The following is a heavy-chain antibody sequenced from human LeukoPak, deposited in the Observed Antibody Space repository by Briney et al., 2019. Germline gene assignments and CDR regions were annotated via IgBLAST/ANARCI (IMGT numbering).Heavy chain of an antibody. J-gene: IGHJ4*02. CDR1: GFTFSSYS. CDR3: ARDQRYCSSSSCPWEPFDY. V-gene: IGHV3-48*01. CDR2: ISTSSTNI. Sequence: GGSLRLSCAASGFTFSSYSMNWVRRAPGKGVEGGSYISTSSTNIYYADSAKGRFTISRDNDKNSLYLQMNSLRAEDTAVYYCARDQRYCSSSSCPWEPFDYWGQGTLVTVSS. D-gene: IGHD2-2*01.